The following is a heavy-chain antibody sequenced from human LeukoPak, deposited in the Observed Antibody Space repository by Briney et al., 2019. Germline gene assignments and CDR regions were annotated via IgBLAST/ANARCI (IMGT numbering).Heavy chain of an antibody. D-gene: IGHD3-22*01. CDR2: ISGSVVTT. CDR1: GFTFSSYG. V-gene: IGHV3-23*01. J-gene: IGHJ1*01. CDR3: AKADSSGYYSYFQH. Sequence: GGSLRLSCAASGFTFSSYGMSWVRQAPGKGLEWGSAISGSVVTTYYADSVKGRFTISRDNSKNTLYLQMNSLRAEDTAVYYCAKADSSGYYSYFQHWGQGTLVTVSS.